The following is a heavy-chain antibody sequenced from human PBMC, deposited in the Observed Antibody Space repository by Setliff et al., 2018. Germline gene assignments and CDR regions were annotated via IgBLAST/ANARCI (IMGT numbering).Heavy chain of an antibody. J-gene: IGHJ4*01. CDR1: GGTFSSYA. CDR2: IVPIFGTA. CDR3: ARERQWPPERYFDY. Sequence: GASVKVSCKASGGTFSSYAISWVRQAPGQGLEWMGGIVPIFGTANYAQKFQGRVTITADGSTSTAYMELSSLRSEDTAVYYCARERQWPPERYFDYWGHGTLVTVSS. V-gene: IGHV1-69*13. D-gene: IGHD6-19*01.